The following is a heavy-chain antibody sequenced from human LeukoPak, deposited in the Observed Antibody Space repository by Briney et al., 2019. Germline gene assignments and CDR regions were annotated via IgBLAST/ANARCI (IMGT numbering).Heavy chain of an antibody. CDR2: INHSGSN. CDR1: GGTFSGYY. V-gene: IGHV4-34*01. J-gene: IGHJ3*02. D-gene: IGHD1-26*01. Sequence: PGGTLTLSCAVYGGTFSGYYWSWLRQPPGKGLEWIGEINHSGSNKYNPSPKSRVTISVDTSKTQFTLKLSSVTAADTAVYYCARRTENTIVGATTIRTVNVFDIWGQATMVTVSS. CDR3: ARRTENTIVGATTIRTVNVFDI.